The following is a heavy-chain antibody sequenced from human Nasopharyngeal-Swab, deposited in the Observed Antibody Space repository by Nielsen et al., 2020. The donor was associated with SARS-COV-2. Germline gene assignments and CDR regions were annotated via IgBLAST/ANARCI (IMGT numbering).Heavy chain of an antibody. D-gene: IGHD5-24*01. Sequence: VRQMPGKGLEWTGIIYPGDSDTRYSPSFQGQVTISADKSISTAYLQWSSLKAPDTAMYYCARQVPRRDGYKPDYWGQGTLVTVSS. CDR3: ARQVPRRDGYKPDY. J-gene: IGHJ4*02. CDR2: IYPGDSDT. V-gene: IGHV5-51*01.